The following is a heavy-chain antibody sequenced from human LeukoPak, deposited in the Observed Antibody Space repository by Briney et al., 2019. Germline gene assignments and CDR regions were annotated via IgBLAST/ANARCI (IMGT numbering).Heavy chain of an antibody. J-gene: IGHJ6*03. Sequence: GGSLRLSCAASGFTFSSYAMSWVRQAPGKGLEWVSAISGSGGSTYYADSVKGRFTISRDNSKNTLYLQMNSLRAEDTAVYYCARTTGGSYYYHYYMDVWGKGTTVTVSS. D-gene: IGHD2-8*02. CDR3: ARTTGGSYYYHYYMDV. CDR1: GFTFSSYA. V-gene: IGHV3-23*01. CDR2: ISGSGGST.